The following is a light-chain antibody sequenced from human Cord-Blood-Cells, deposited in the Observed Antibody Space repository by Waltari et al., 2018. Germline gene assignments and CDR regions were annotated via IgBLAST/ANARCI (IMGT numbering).Light chain of an antibody. Sequence: EIVLTQSPGTLSLSPGERATLSCRASQSVSSSYLAWYQQKPDQAPRLLIYGASSRATGIPNRVSGSWSGTVFTLTISRLEPEYFAVYYCQQYGSPRTFGQGTKVEIK. V-gene: IGKV3-20*01. CDR2: GAS. CDR3: QQYGSPRT. CDR1: QSVSSSY. J-gene: IGKJ1*01.